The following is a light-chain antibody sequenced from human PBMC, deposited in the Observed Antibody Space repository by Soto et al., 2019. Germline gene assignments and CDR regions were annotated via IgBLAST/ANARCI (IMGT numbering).Light chain of an antibody. CDR3: YSYASNNTFVV. V-gene: IGLV2-23*03. Sequence: QSVLTQPASVSGSPGQSITISCTGTSSDIGSYNLVSWYQQHPGKAPKLMIYEGSKRPSGVSNRFSGSKSGATASLTISGLQAEDEADYYCYSYASNNTFVVFGGGTKLTVL. CDR1: SSDIGSYNL. J-gene: IGLJ2*01. CDR2: EGS.